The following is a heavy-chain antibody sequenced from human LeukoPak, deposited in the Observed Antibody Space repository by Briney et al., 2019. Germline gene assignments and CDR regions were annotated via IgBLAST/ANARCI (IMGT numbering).Heavy chain of an antibody. CDR3: ARSIGLTGGGVDV. J-gene: IGHJ6*02. V-gene: IGHV3-11*01. CDR1: GFTFSDYN. CDR2: ITNGGSTI. Sequence: GGPLRLSCAASGFTFSDYNMHWVRQAPGKGLEWVSYITNGGSTIHHADSVKGRFTISRDNAKKTLYLQMNSLRAEDTAVYYCARSIGLTGGGVDVWGQGTTVTVSS. D-gene: IGHD3-9*01.